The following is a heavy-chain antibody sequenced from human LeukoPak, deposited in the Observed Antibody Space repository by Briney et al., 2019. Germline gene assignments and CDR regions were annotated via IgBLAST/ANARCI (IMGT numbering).Heavy chain of an antibody. J-gene: IGHJ5*02. V-gene: IGHV3-23*01. CDR3: AKGYTFGPNWFDP. Sequence: GVSLRLSCAASGFTFSSYAMSWVRQAPGKGLEWVSAISGSDGGTYYADSVKGRFTISRDNSKNMLSLQMNTLRAEDTAIYYCAKGYTFGPNWFDPWGQGTLVTVSS. D-gene: IGHD5-18*01. CDR1: GFTFSSYA. CDR2: ISGSDGGT.